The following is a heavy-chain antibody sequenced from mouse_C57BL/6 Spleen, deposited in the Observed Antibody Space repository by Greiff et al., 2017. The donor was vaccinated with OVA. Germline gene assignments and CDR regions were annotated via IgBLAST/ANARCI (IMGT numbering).Heavy chain of an antibody. Sequence: QVQLQQPGAELVRPGSSVKLSCKASGYTFTSYWMHWVKQRPIQGLEWIGNIDPSDSETHYNQKFKDKATLTVDKSSSTAYMQLSSLTSEDSAVYYCAREDGYGGAFYAMDYWGQGTSVTVSS. D-gene: IGHD2-2*01. CDR2: IDPSDSET. CDR3: AREDGYGGAFYAMDY. V-gene: IGHV1-52*01. CDR1: GYTFTSYW. J-gene: IGHJ4*01.